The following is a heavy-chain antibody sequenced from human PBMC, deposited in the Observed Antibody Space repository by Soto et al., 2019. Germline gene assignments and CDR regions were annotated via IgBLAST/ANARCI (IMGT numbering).Heavy chain of an antibody. CDR2: IYYSGST. Sequence: PSETLSLTCTVSGGSISSYYWSWIRQPPGKGLEWIGYIYYSGSTNYNPSLKSRVTVSVDTSKNQFSPKLSSVTAADTAVYYCARAGNSNYYYGMDVWGQGTTVTVSS. D-gene: IGHD4-4*01. CDR1: GGSISSYY. V-gene: IGHV4-59*01. CDR3: ARAGNSNYYYGMDV. J-gene: IGHJ6*02.